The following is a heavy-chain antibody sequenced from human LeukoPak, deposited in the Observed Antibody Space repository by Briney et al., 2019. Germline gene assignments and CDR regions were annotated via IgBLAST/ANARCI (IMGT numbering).Heavy chain of an antibody. Sequence: SETLSLTCTVSGDSISSTSYYWDWIRQPPGKGLEWIGSIYNSGTTYYNPSLKSRVTISVDTSKNQFSLKLSSVTAADTAVYYCARGSPYYYGSGAFDPWGQGTLVTVSS. CDR3: ARGSPYYYGSGAFDP. D-gene: IGHD3-10*01. CDR2: IYNSGTT. CDR1: GDSISSTSYY. J-gene: IGHJ5*02. V-gene: IGHV4-39*07.